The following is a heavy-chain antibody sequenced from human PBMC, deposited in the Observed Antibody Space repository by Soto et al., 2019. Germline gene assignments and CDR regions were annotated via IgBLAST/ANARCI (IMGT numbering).Heavy chain of an antibody. Sequence: SETLSLPCTVSGGSVSSGSYYWCWIRQPPGKGLEWIGYIYYSGSTNYNPSLKSRVTISVDTSKNQFSLKLSSVTAADTAVYYCAGGRRHNWFDPWGQGTLVTVSS. V-gene: IGHV4-61*01. CDR2: IYYSGST. J-gene: IGHJ5*02. CDR1: GGSVSSGSYY. CDR3: AGGRRHNWFDP.